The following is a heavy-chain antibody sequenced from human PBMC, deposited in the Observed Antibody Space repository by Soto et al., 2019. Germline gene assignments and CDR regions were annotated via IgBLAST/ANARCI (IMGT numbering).Heavy chain of an antibody. CDR2: VSKSDYT. D-gene: IGHD2-2*01. J-gene: IGHJ4*02. CDR1: GFPFNNYG. V-gene: IGHV3-21*01. Sequence: PGGSLRLSCTVSGFPFNNYGINWVRQAPGKGLEWVSSVSKSDYTYYSDSVKGRFTISRDNAKNPVSLQMNTLRVEDTAVYYCAREDSIIIPAVSDFWGQGTLVTVSS. CDR3: AREDSIIIPAVSDF.